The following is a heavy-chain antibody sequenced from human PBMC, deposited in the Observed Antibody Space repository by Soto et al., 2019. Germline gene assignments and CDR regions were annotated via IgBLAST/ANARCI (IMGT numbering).Heavy chain of an antibody. CDR2: INPSTGAT. D-gene: IGHD1-20*01. CDR3: ARINWNDAEY. Sequence: ASVKISCKASGYIFIGYYMYWVRQAPGQGLEWMGWINPSTGATNFAQKFQGRVTLTRDTSSSTAYMELRTLRSDDTALYYCARINWNDAEYWGQGTLVTVSS. V-gene: IGHV1-2*02. CDR1: GYIFIGYY. J-gene: IGHJ4*02.